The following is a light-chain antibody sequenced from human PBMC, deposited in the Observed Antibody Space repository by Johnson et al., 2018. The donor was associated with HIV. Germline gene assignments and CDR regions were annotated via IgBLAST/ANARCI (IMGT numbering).Light chain of an antibody. Sequence: QSVLTQPPSVSAAPGQKVTISCSGSTSSIGNNYVSWYQHLPGTAPKLLIYENNKRPSGIPARFSGSKSGKSATLGITGLQTGDEADYYCGTWVGSLSACVFGTGTKVTVL. V-gene: IGLV1-51*02. CDR1: TSSIGNNY. CDR2: ENN. J-gene: IGLJ1*01. CDR3: GTWVGSLSACV.